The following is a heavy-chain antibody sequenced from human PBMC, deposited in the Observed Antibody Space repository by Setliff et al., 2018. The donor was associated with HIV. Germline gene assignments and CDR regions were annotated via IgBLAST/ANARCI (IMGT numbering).Heavy chain of an antibody. CDR3: ARHDGTNCGGDCYLLGYFDL. CDR2: IYHSGST. J-gene: IGHJ2*01. D-gene: IGHD2-21*02. Sequence: ASETLSLTCAVSGYSISGGYYWGWIRQPPGKGLEWIGSIYHSGSTYHNPSLKSRVTISVDTSKNQFSLKLSSVTAADTAVYYCARHDGTNCGGDCYLLGYFDLWGRGTLVTVSS. V-gene: IGHV4-38-2*01. CDR1: GYSISGGYY.